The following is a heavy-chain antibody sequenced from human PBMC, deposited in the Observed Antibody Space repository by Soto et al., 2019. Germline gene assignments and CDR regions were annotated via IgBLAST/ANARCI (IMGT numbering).Heavy chain of an antibody. CDR2: ISAYNGNT. Sequence: EASVKVSCKASGYTFTSYGISWVRQAPGQGLEWMGWISAYNGNTNYAQKLQGRVTMTTDTSTSTAYMELRSLRSDDTAVYYCARGYYYDSSGLYGMDVWGQGTTVTVSS. D-gene: IGHD3-22*01. V-gene: IGHV1-18*01. CDR3: ARGYYYDSSGLYGMDV. CDR1: GYTFTSYG. J-gene: IGHJ6*02.